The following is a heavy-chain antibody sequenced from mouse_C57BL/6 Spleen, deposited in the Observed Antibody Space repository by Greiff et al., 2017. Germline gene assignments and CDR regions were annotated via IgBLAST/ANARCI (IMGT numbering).Heavy chain of an antibody. CDR3: ARIYYDSPWFAY. Sequence: QVQLQQSGAELVKPGASVKISCKASGYTFTDYYINWVKQRPGQGLEWIGKLGPGSGSTYYNEKFKGKATLTADKSSSTAYMQLSSLTSADSAVYFCARIYYDSPWFAYWGQGTLVTVSA. V-gene: IGHV1-77*01. CDR2: LGPGSGST. D-gene: IGHD2-4*01. CDR1: GYTFTDYY. J-gene: IGHJ3*01.